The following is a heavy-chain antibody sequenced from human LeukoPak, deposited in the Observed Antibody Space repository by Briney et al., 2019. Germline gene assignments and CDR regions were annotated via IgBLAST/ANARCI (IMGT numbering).Heavy chain of an antibody. CDR3: ARGEALRQNYGMDV. J-gene: IGHJ6*02. V-gene: IGHV4-59*01. Sequence: SETLSLTCTVSGGSINGYYWNWIRQPPGKGLEWIGYIYFSGSTNYNPSLQSRVTISVDTSKNQFSLKLNSVTAADTAVYFCARGEALRQNYGMDVWGQGTTITVSS. CDR1: GGSINGYY. CDR2: IYFSGST.